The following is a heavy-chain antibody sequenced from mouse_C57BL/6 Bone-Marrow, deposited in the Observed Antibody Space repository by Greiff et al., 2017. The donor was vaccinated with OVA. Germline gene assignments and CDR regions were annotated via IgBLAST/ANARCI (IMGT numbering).Heavy chain of an antibody. CDR2: IYPRSGNT. Sequence: QVQLQQSGAELARPGASVKLSCKASGYTFTSYGISWVKQRTGQGLEWIGEIYPRSGNTYYTEKFKGKATLTADKSSSTAYMELRSLTSEDSAVYFCARAPPITAVDYWGQGTTLTVSS. D-gene: IGHD1-1*01. CDR1: GYTFTSYG. J-gene: IGHJ2*01. V-gene: IGHV1-81*01. CDR3: ARAPPITAVDY.